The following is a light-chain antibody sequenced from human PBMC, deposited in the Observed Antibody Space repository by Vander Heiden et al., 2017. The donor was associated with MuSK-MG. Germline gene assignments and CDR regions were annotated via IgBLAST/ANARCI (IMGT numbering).Light chain of an antibody. CDR1: QSVIINY. CDR2: DAS. CDR3: QQDGNSPFT. Sequence: EIVLTQSPDTLSLSPGERATLSCRASQSVIINYLAWYQQRPGQAPRLLIYDASSRATGIADRFRGSGSGTDFTLTINGLEPEDSAVYYCQQDGNSPFTFGQWTKLDIK. J-gene: IGKJ2*01. V-gene: IGKV3-20*01.